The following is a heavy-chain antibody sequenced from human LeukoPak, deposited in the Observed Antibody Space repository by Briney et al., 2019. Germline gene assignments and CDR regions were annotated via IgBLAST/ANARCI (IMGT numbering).Heavy chain of an antibody. CDR1: GFTVSSSY. CDR2: IYSGCST. D-gene: IGHD6-19*01. J-gene: IGHJ4*02. V-gene: IGHV3-66*02. CDR3: ARDCGSSWYGGCFGY. Sequence: PGGSLRLSCAASGFTVSSSYMSWVRQAPGKGLEWVSVIYSGCSTYYADSLKGRFTISRDISKNTLYLQMNSLRAEDTAVYYCARDCGSSWYGGCFGYWGQGTLVTVSS.